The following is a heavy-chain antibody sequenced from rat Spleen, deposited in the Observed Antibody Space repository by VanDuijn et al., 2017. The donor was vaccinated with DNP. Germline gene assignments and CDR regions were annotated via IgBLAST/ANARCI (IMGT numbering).Heavy chain of an antibody. D-gene: IGHD4-3*01. CDR3: AREAFGVDY. CDR2: ISTGGDDT. Sequence: EVQLVESDGGLVQPGRSLKLSCAASGFIFSDFYMAWVRQAPTKGLEWVATISTGGDDTYYRDSVKGRFSISRDNAKNTQYLQMDSLRSEDTATYYCAREAFGVDYWGQGVMVTVSS. J-gene: IGHJ2*01. CDR1: GFIFSDFY. V-gene: IGHV5S13*01.